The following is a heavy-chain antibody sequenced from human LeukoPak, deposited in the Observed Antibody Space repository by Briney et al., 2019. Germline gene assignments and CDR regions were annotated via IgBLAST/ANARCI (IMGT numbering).Heavy chain of an antibody. Sequence: PGGSLRLSCAASGFTFSSYAMSWVGQAQGKGLEWVSAISGSGGSTYYAASVKGRFTISRDNSKNTLYLQMNSLRAEDTAVYYCAKEGRYCSSTSCSEPFDYWGQGTLVTVSS. CDR3: AKEGRYCSSTSCSEPFDY. J-gene: IGHJ4*02. CDR2: ISGSGGST. D-gene: IGHD2-2*01. CDR1: GFTFSSYA. V-gene: IGHV3-23*01.